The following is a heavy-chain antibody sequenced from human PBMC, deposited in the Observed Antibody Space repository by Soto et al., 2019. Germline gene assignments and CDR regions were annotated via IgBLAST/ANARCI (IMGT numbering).Heavy chain of an antibody. CDR2: IYYSGST. CDR3: ARHKYYYDSSGYYYPSYFDY. D-gene: IGHD3-22*01. CDR1: GGSISSSSYY. Sequence: SETLSLTCTVSGGSISSSSYYWGWIRQPPGKGLEWIGSIYYSGSTYYNPSLKSRVTISVDTSKNQFSLKLSSVTAADTAVYYCARHKYYYDSSGYYYPSYFDYWGQGTLVTVSS. J-gene: IGHJ4*02. V-gene: IGHV4-39*01.